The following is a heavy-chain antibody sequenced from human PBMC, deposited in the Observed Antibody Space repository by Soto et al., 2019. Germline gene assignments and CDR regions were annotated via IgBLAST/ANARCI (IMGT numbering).Heavy chain of an antibody. J-gene: IGHJ5*02. CDR1: GFIFNTYA. CDR3: AKDGAPSVHGSRWYGWFDP. Sequence: GGSLRLSXAASGFIFNTYAMTWFRQAPGKGLEWVAVISNGGETTYYADSVKGRFTISRDNSINSLYLQMSSLGAEDTAVYFCAKDGAPSVHGSRWYGWFDPWGQGTVVTVSS. CDR2: ISNGGETT. D-gene: IGHD2-15*01. V-gene: IGHV3-23*01.